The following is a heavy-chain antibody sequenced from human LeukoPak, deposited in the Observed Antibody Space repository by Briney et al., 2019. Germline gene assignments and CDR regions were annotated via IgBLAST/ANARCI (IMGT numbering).Heavy chain of an antibody. CDR2: MNPNSGNT. CDR1: GYTFTSYD. D-gene: IGHD3-22*01. V-gene: IGHV1-8*03. J-gene: IGHJ3*02. Sequence: GASVKVSCKASGYTFTSYDINWVRQATGQGLEWMGWMNPNSGNTGYAQKFQGRVTITRNTSISTVYMELSSLRSEDTAVYYCARGRYDSSSDAFDIWGQGTMVTVSS. CDR3: ARGRYDSSSDAFDI.